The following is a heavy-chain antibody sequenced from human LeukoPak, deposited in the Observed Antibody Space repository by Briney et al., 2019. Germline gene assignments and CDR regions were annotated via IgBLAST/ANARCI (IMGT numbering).Heavy chain of an antibody. Sequence: PSETLSLTCTVSGGSISSYYWSWIRQPPGKGLEWIGYIYYSGSTNYNPSLKSRVTISVDTSKNQFSLKLSSVTAADTAVYYCARDLAGDFFSDILTGYGGSWFDPWGQGTLVTVSS. CDR3: ARDLAGDFFSDILTGYGGSWFDP. V-gene: IGHV4-59*01. CDR1: GGSISSYY. J-gene: IGHJ5*02. CDR2: IYYSGST. D-gene: IGHD3-9*01.